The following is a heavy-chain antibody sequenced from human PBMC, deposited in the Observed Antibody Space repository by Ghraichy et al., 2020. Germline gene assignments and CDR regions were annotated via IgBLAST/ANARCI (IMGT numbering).Heavy chain of an antibody. J-gene: IGHJ4*02. CDR3: ARERHYTGPPYDY. V-gene: IGHV3-72*01. Sequence: GGSLRLSCAASGFTFSDFYIDWVRQAPGKGLEWVGRIRTEPFGYTTEYAASVTGRFTISRNDSNNSVYLQMDSLGPEDTAVYYCARERHYTGPPYDYWGQGALVTVSS. CDR1: GFTFSDFY. D-gene: IGHD4-11*01. CDR2: IRTEPFGYTT.